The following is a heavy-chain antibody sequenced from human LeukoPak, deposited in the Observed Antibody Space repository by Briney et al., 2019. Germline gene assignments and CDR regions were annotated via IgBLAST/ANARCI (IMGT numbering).Heavy chain of an antibody. CDR2: IYYSGST. J-gene: IGHJ4*02. Sequence: PSETLSLTCTVSGGSISSSSYYWGWIRQPPGKGLEWIGSIYYSGSTYYNPSLKSRVTISVDTSKNQFSLKLSSVTAADTAVYYCASEAAAAGSFDYWGQGTLVTVSS. D-gene: IGHD6-13*01. CDR1: GGSISSSSYY. V-gene: IGHV4-39*01. CDR3: ASEAAAAGSFDY.